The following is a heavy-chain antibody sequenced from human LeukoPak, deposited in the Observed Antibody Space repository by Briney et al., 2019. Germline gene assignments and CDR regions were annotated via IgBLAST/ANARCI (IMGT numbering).Heavy chain of an antibody. Sequence: GGSLRLSCAASGFTFSSFGMHGVRQAPSKGLEWVAVIWYDASNKYYADSVKGRFTISRDNSKNTLFLQMNSLRDDDTAVYYCVRGVGVSRFNYFDPWGQGTLVIVSS. V-gene: IGHV3-33*01. CDR1: GFTFSSFG. CDR3: VRGVGVSRFNYFDP. D-gene: IGHD6-13*01. J-gene: IGHJ5*02. CDR2: IWYDASNK.